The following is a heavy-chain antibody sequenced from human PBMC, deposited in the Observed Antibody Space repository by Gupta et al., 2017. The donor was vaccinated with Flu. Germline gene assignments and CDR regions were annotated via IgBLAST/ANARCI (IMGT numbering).Heavy chain of an antibody. CDR3: ARGGMGGTADS. CDR2: INGDGRGT. Sequence: EVQLVESGGGLVQPGESLRLSCAASGFTFSTFWMHWLRQVPGKGLVWVSRINGDGRGTNYADSVKGRFTITRDNAKNTVYLQMNSLRAEDTAVYYCARGGMGGTADSWGQGTLVTVSS. D-gene: IGHD1-26*01. J-gene: IGHJ4*02. CDR1: GFTFSTFW. V-gene: IGHV3-74*01.